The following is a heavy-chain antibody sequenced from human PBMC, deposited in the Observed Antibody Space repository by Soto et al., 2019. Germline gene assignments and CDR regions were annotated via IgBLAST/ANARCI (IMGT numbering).Heavy chain of an antibody. CDR2: ISGSGGST. V-gene: IGHV3-23*01. CDR1: GFTFSSYA. D-gene: IGHD2-15*01. CDR3: AKDGGGGSSYFWNWFDP. Sequence: EVQLLESGGGLVQPGGSLRLSCAASGFTFSSYAMSWVRQAPGKGLEWVSAISGSGGSTYYADSVKGRFTISRDNSXNXXYLQMNSLRAEDTAVYYWAKDGGGGSSYFWNWFDPWGQGTLVTVSS. J-gene: IGHJ5*02.